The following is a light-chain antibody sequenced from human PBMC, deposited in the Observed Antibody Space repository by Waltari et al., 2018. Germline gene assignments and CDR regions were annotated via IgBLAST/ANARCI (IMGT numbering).Light chain of an antibody. J-gene: IGKJ4*01. CDR3: QQYGSSPHT. CDR1: QSVSSSY. V-gene: IGKV3-20*01. CDR2: GAS. Sequence: EIVLTQSPGTLSLSPGERATLSCRASQSVSSSYLAWYQQKPGQAPRLLIYGASNRATGIPDRVSGSGSGTDFTLTINRLEPEDFAVYYCQQYGSSPHTFGGGTKVEIK.